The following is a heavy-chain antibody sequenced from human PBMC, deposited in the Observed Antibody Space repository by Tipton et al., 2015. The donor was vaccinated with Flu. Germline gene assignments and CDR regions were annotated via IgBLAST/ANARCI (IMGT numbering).Heavy chain of an antibody. CDR3: ARGYDILTDGGGYFDY. V-gene: IGHV3-23*01. J-gene: IGHJ4*02. Sequence: SLRLSCAASGFTFSSYTMSWVRQAPGKGLEWVSTVSGSGGRAYYADSLKGRFTISRDNSKNTLYLQMNSLRAEDTAVYYCARGYDILTDGGGYFDYWGQGTLVTVSS. CDR2: VSGSGGRA. CDR1: GFTFSSYT. D-gene: IGHD3-9*01.